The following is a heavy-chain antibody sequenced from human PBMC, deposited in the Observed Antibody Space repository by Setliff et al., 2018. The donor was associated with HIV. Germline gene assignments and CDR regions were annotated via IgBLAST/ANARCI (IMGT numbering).Heavy chain of an antibody. D-gene: IGHD3-22*01. J-gene: IGHJ4*02. CDR1: GGSISSSGYY. CDR3: ARMGNSYDSSGSYDYFDY. V-gene: IGHV4-61*10. Sequence: SWETLSLTCTVSGGSISSSGYYWSWIRQPAGKGLEWIGYIYHNGNTNYNPSLRSRVTMAIDTSKNQFFLKLSSVTALDTATYYCARMGNSYDSSGSYDYFDYWGQGTLVTVSS. CDR2: IYHNGNT.